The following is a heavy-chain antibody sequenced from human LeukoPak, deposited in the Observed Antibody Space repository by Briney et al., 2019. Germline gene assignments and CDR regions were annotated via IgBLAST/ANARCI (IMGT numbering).Heavy chain of an antibody. CDR1: GGSISTDLYY. Sequence: PSETLSLTYTVSGGSISTDLYYWTWIRQPAGKGLEWIGRIYSNGWTDYNPPLKSRVSISIDTSKNHFSLKMSLATAADTALYYCARGSGRNSFDPWGQGTLVTVSS. CDR2: IYSNGWT. CDR3: ARGSGRNSFDP. J-gene: IGHJ5*02. V-gene: IGHV4-61*02. D-gene: IGHD6-19*01.